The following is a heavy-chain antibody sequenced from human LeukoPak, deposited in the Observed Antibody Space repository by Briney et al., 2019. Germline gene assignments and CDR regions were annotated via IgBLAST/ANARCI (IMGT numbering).Heavy chain of an antibody. CDR3: AREEYDSSGYYPY. V-gene: IGHV1-69*01. CDR1: GGTFSSYA. J-gene: IGHJ4*02. CDR2: IIPIFGTA. Sequence: GASVKVSCKASGGTFSSYAISWVRQAPGQGLEWVGGIIPIFGTANYAQKFQGRVTITADESTSTAYMELSSLRSEDTAVYYCAREEYDSSGYYPYWGQGTLVTVSS. D-gene: IGHD3-22*01.